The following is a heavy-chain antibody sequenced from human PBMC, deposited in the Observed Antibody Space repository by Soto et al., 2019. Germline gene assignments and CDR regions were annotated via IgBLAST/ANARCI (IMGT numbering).Heavy chain of an antibody. CDR3: ARDTNYYDSSGDLDY. J-gene: IGHJ4*02. CDR1: GYTFVNYY. V-gene: IGHV1-46*01. D-gene: IGHD3-22*01. Sequence: VKVSCKASGYTFVNYYMHWVRQAPGQGLEWMGIINPSSGSTTYAQKFQGRVSMTRDTSTSTVYMELSSLRSEDTAIYYCARDTNYYDSSGDLDYWGQGTLVTVSS. CDR2: INPSSGST.